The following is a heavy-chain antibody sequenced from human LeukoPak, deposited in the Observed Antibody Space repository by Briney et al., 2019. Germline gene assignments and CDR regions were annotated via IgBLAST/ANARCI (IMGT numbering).Heavy chain of an antibody. CDR1: GGSISSYY. J-gene: IGHJ4*02. CDR2: IYYSGST. V-gene: IGHV4-59*01. CDR3: ARDLIAAAGTGFDY. D-gene: IGHD6-13*01. Sequence: SSETLSLTCTVSGGSISSYYWSWIRQPPGKGLEWIGYIYYSGSTNYNPSLKSRVTISVDTSKNQFSLKLSSVTAADTAVYYCARDLIAAAGTGFDYWGQGTLVTVSS.